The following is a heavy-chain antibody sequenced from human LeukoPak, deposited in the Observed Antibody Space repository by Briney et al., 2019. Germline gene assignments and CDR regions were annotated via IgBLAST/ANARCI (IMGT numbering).Heavy chain of an antibody. D-gene: IGHD6-13*01. CDR1: GFTFSDYY. V-gene: IGHV3-11*01. J-gene: IGHJ3*02. Sequence: GGSLRLSCAASGFTFSDYYMSWIRQAPGKGLEWVSYISSSGSTIYYADSVKGRFTISRDNAKNSLYLQMNSLRAEDTAVYYCARGGKDGSSWYPHDAFDIWGQGTMVTVSS. CDR3: ARGGKDGSSWYPHDAFDI. CDR2: ISSSGSTI.